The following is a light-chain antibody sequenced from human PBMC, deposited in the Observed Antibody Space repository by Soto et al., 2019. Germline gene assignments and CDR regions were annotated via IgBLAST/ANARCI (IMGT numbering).Light chain of an antibody. CDR1: SSNMGSST. Sequence: QSVLTQPPSASVTPGQRGTISCSGGSSNMGSSTVNGYQQRPGTAPKLLIYINNQRPSGVSHRFSGSKSGNTACVTISGPQAEDEADYYCSSYTTSTTYVFGTGTKVTVL. V-gene: IGLV1-44*01. J-gene: IGLJ1*01. CDR3: SSYTTSTTYV. CDR2: INN.